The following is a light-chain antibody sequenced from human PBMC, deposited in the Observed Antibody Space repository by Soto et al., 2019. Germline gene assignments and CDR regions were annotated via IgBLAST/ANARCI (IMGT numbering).Light chain of an antibody. V-gene: IGKV3-15*01. Sequence: PSPAPPPVSPGVRPNPSCQASQSVSIDLAWYQQTPGEAPRLLIHGASTKATGIPVKFSGSASGTEFTLTISSLQYEDFTVYYCQQYNKWPLTFGQGTKVDIK. J-gene: IGKJ1*01. CDR3: QQYNKWPLT. CDR2: GAS. CDR1: QSVSID.